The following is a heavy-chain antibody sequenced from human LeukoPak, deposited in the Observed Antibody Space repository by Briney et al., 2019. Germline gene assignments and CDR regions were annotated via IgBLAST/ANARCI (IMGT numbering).Heavy chain of an antibody. CDR3: AKDISSGWRYFDY. J-gene: IGHJ4*02. V-gene: IGHV3-33*06. D-gene: IGHD6-19*01. Sequence: PGRSLRLSCAASGFTFSSYGMHWVRQAPGKGLGWVAVIWYDGSNKYYTDSVKGRLSISRDTSTNTLYLQMTSLRAEEPGVYYCAKDISSGWRYFDYWVQGTLVTVSS. CDR1: GFTFSSYG. CDR2: IWYDGSNK.